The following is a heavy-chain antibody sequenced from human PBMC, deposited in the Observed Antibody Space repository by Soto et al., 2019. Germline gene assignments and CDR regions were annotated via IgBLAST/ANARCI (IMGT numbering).Heavy chain of an antibody. V-gene: IGHV3-23*01. J-gene: IGHJ4*02. D-gene: IGHD2-2*01. Sequence: EVQLLESGGGLVQPGGSLRLSCAASGFSFSNYAMTWVRQPPGKGLEWVSGVTGNADRTYYADSVKGRFTILRDNSKNTLYLQMNSLRAEDMAIYYCARDCSSSSCSVWKYWGQGVLVTVSS. CDR3: ARDCSSSSCSVWKY. CDR2: VTGNADRT. CDR1: GFSFSNYA.